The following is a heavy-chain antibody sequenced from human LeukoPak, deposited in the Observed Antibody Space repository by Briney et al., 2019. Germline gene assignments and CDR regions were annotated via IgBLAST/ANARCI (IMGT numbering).Heavy chain of an antibody. D-gene: IGHD3-16*02. CDR2: FYYSGSP. CDR1: GGSITSYY. V-gene: IGHV4-59*12. CDR3: ASSEAEYDYVWGSYLY. Sequence: PSETLSLTCTVSGGSITSYYWSWIRQPPGKGLEWIGYFYYSGSPNYNLSLKSRVTISVDTSKNQFSLKLSSVTAADTAVYYCASSEAEYDYVWGSYLYWGQGTLVTVSS. J-gene: IGHJ4*02.